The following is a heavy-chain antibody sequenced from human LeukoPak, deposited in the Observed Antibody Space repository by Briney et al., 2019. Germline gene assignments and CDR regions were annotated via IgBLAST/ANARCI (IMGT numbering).Heavy chain of an antibody. Sequence: ASVKVSCKVSGYTLTELSMHWVRQAPGKGLGWMGGFDPEDGETIYAQKFQGRVTMTEDTSTDTAYMELSRLRSEDTAVYYCATTLIAVAATLNFDYWGQGTLTTVSS. J-gene: IGHJ4*02. CDR2: FDPEDGET. CDR1: GYTLTELS. CDR3: ATTLIAVAATLNFDY. D-gene: IGHD6-19*01. V-gene: IGHV1-24*01.